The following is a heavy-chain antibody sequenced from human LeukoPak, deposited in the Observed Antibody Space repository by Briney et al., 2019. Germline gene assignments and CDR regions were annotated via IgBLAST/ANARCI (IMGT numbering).Heavy chain of an antibody. D-gene: IGHD6-19*01. Sequence: PGGSLRLSCAASGFTFSTYGMHWVRQAPGKGLEWVSVIYSGGSTYYADSVKGRFSISRDNSKSTLYLQMNSLRAEDTAVYYCAKEPGYSSGWSYYWGQGTLVTVSS. V-gene: IGHV3-NL1*01. J-gene: IGHJ4*02. CDR1: GFTFSTYG. CDR2: IYSGGST. CDR3: AKEPGYSSGWSYY.